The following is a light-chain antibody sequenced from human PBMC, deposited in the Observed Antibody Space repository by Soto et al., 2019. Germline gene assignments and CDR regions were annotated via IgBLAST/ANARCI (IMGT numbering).Light chain of an antibody. CDR1: QSLLHSNVNNY. Sequence: DLVMTQSPLSLPVTPGEPASISCRSSQSLLHSNVNNYLDWFLQKPGQSLQLLIYLGSNRASGVPDRFSGSGSGTDFTLKISRVEAEDVGIYYCMQSLQTPLTFGGGTKVEI. CDR3: MQSLQTPLT. CDR2: LGS. J-gene: IGKJ4*01. V-gene: IGKV2-28*01.